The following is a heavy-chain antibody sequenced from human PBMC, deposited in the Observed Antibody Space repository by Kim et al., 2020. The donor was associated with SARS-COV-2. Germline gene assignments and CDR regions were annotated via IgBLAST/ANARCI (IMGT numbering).Heavy chain of an antibody. D-gene: IGHD2-2*01. J-gene: IGHJ4*02. CDR3: ARRSSSNWSHDY. V-gene: IGHV3-53*01. Sequence: YSKDAVQGRVTCSRDSSKDALFLQMNSLRAEDTATYYCARRSSSNWSHDYWGQGTLVTVSS.